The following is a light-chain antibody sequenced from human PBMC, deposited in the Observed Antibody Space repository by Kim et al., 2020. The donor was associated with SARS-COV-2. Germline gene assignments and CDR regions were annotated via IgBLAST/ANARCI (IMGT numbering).Light chain of an antibody. V-gene: IGLV3-1*01. J-gene: IGLJ1*01. CDR2: QDN. CDR3: QAWDSSTYV. Sequence: SVFPGQTTSSTCSGDKLGDKYASWYQQKPGQSPVLVIYQDNKRTSGIPERFSGSNSGNTATLTISGTQAMDEADYYCQAWDSSTYVFGPGTEVTVL. CDR1: KLGDKY.